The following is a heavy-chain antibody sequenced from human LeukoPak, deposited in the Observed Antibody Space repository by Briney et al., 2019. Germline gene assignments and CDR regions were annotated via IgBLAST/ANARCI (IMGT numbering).Heavy chain of an antibody. CDR2: IWYDGSNK. D-gene: IGHD6-19*01. Sequence: PGRSLRLSCAASGFTFSSYGMHWVRQAPGKGLEWVAVIWYDGSNKYYADSVKGRFTISRDNSKNTLYLQMNSLRAEDTAVYYCAREDGSGWYYFDYWGQGTLVTVSS. V-gene: IGHV3-33*08. J-gene: IGHJ4*02. CDR1: GFTFSSYG. CDR3: AREDGSGWYYFDY.